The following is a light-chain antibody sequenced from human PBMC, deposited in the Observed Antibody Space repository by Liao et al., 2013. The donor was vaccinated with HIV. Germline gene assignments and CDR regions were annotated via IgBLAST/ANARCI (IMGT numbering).Light chain of an antibody. CDR3: QVWHSYYNIV. Sequence: SYEVTQPPSVSVSPGQTATITCSGDKLGDKYACWFQQKPGQAPVMVMSFDSDRPSGIPERFSGSNSGNTATLSISRVEVGDEADYYCQVWHSYYNIVFGGGTRLAVL. CDR2: FDS. V-gene: IGLV3-1*01. J-gene: IGLJ3*02. CDR1: KLGDKY.